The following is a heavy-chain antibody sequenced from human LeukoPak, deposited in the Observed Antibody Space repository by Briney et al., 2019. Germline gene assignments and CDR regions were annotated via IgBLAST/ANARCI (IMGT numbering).Heavy chain of an antibody. CDR3: ATGLNSGWYLYAFDV. D-gene: IGHD6-19*01. Sequence: PSETLSLTCAVYGGSFSGYYWSWIRQPPGKGLEWIGYIYYSGSTNYNPSLKSRVTISVDTSKNQFSLKLSSVTAADTAVYYCATGLNSGWYLYAFDVWGQGTMVTVSS. CDR1: GGSFSGYY. V-gene: IGHV4-59*01. CDR2: IYYSGST. J-gene: IGHJ3*01.